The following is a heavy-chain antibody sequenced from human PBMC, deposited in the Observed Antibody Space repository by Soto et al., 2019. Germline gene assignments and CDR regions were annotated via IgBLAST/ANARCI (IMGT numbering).Heavy chain of an antibody. J-gene: IGHJ4*02. CDR2: ISSTSSTM. CDR1: GFTFSSYT. Sequence: EVQLVESGGGLVLPGGSLRLSCAASGFTFSSYTMNWVRQAPGKGLEWVSYISSTSSTMYYADSVKGRFTISRDNAKNSLYLQMNSLRAEDTAVYYCARGNSLAWNGGIFDCWGQGTLVTVSS. V-gene: IGHV3-48*01. CDR3: ARGNSLAWNGGIFDC. D-gene: IGHD1-1*01.